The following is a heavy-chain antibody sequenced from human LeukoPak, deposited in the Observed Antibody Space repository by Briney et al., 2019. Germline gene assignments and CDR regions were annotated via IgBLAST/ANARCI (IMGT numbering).Heavy chain of an antibody. CDR1: GFTFSDYY. CDR2: ISSSGSTI. CDR3: ARAPNEYYGDSPFDY. J-gene: IGHJ4*02. V-gene: IGHV3-11*04. D-gene: IGHD4-17*01. Sequence: PGGSLRLSCAASGFTFSDYYMSWIRQAPGKGLEWVSYISSSGSTINYADSVKGRFTISRDNAKNSLYLQMNSLRAEDTAVYYCARAPNEYYGDSPFDYWGQGTLVTVSS.